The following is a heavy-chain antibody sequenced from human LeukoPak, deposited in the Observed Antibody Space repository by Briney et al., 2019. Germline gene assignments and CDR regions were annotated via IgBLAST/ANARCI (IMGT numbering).Heavy chain of an antibody. J-gene: IGHJ6*02. V-gene: IGHV4-30-2*01. D-gene: IGHD2-15*01. Sequence: SETLSLTCAVSGGSISSGGYSWSWIRQPPGKGLEWIGYIYHSGSTYYNPSLKSRVTISVDRSKNQFSLKLSSVTAADTAVYYCARVVVVVAATRYGMDVWGQGTTVTVSS. CDR1: GGSISSGGYS. CDR2: IYHSGST. CDR3: ARVVVVVAATRYGMDV.